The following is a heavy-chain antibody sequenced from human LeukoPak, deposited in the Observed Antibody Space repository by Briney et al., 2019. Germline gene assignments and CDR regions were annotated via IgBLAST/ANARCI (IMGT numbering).Heavy chain of an antibody. CDR3: ARLYYDILSSYYYFDY. Sequence: NPSETLSLTCSASGGSISDSSYYWSWIRQPAGKGLEWIGRIYTSGRTNYNPSLRSRVTISVDTSKNLFSLNLTSVTAADTTVYYCARLYYDILSSYYYFDYWGQGTLVTVSS. D-gene: IGHD3-9*01. J-gene: IGHJ4*02. CDR1: GGSISDSSYY. CDR2: IYTSGRT. V-gene: IGHV4-61*02.